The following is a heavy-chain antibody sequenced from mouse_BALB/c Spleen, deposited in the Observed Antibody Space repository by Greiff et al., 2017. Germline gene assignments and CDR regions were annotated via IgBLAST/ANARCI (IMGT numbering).Heavy chain of an antibody. V-gene: IGHV5-6*01. CDR2: ISSGGSYT. CDR1: GFTFSSYG. D-gene: IGHD4-1*02. J-gene: IGHJ2*01. CDR3: ARPEQLGGFDY. Sequence: EVQLQQPGADLVKPGGSLKLSCAASGFTFSSYGMSWVRQTPDQRLDWVATISSGGSYTYYPDSVKGRFTISRDNAKNTLYLQMSSLKSEDTAMYYYARPEQLGGFDYWGQGTTLTVSS.